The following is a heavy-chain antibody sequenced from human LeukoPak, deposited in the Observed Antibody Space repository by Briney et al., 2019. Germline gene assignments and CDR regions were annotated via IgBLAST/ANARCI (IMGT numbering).Heavy chain of an antibody. CDR2: IIPIFGTA. V-gene: IGHV1-69*05. CDR3: ARGWIAARPNAFDI. J-gene: IGHJ3*02. CDR1: GGTFSSYA. Sequence: ASVKVSCKASGGTFSSYAISWVRQAPGQGLEWMGGIIPIFGTANYAQKFQGRVTITTDESTSTAYMELSSLRSEDTAVYYCARGWIAARPNAFDIWGQGTMVTVSS. D-gene: IGHD6-6*01.